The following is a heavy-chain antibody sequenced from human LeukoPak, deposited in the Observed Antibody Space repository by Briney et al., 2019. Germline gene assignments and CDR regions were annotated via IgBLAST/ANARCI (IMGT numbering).Heavy chain of an antibody. J-gene: IGHJ4*02. D-gene: IGHD3-16*01. CDR3: AKDYAVGSIDY. CDR1: GFTFSSFA. CDR2: VSTSGVGT. V-gene: IGHV3-23*01. Sequence: GGSLRLSCAASGFTFSSFAMSWIRQAPGKGLEWVSSVSTSGVGTYYADSVRGRFIISRDNSKNTVFLQMNSLRAEDSAVYYCAKDYAVGSIDYWGQGTLVTVSS.